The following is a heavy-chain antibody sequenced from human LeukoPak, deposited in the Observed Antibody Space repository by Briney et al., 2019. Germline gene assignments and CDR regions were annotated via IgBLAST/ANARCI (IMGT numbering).Heavy chain of an antibody. CDR1: GGTFSSYA. V-gene: IGHV1-69*13. Sequence: SVKVSCKASGGTFSSYAISWVRQAPGQGLEWMGGIIPIFGTANYAQKFQGRVTITADESTSTAYMELSSLRSEDTAVYYCARSLFDALTYYYYMDVWGKGTTVTISS. D-gene: IGHD3-9*01. J-gene: IGHJ6*03. CDR2: IIPIFGTA. CDR3: ARSLFDALTYYYYMDV.